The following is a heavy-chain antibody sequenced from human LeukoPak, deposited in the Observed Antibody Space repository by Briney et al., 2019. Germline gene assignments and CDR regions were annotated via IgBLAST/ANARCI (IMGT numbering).Heavy chain of an antibody. CDR1: GITLSNYG. D-gene: IGHD3/OR15-3a*01. Sequence: GGSLRLSCAVSGITLSNYGMSWVRQAPGKGLEWVAGIGDSGRSTNYADSVKGRFTISRDNPKNTLYLQMNSLRAEDTAVYYCAKRGVVIRVILVGFHKEAYYFEYWGQGALVTVSS. CDR2: IGDSGRST. V-gene: IGHV3-23*01. J-gene: IGHJ4*02. CDR3: AKRGVVIRVILVGFHKEAYYFEY.